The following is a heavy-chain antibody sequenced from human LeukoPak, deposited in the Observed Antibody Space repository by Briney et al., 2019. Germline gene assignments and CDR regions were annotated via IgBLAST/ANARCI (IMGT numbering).Heavy chain of an antibody. CDR2: ISSNGGST. V-gene: IGHV3-64*01. CDR3: ARGNSSSDLDY. Sequence: GGSLRLSCAASGFTFSSYAMHWVRQAPGKGLEYVSAISSNGGSTYYANSVKGRFTISRDNSKNTLYLQMGSLRAEDMAVYYCARGNSSSDLDYWGQGPLVTVSS. D-gene: IGHD6-13*01. CDR1: GFTFSSYA. J-gene: IGHJ4*02.